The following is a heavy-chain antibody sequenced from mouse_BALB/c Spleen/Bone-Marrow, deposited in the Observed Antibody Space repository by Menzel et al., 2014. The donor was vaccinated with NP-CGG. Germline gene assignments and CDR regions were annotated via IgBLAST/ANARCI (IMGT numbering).Heavy chain of an antibody. D-gene: IGHD1-2*01. J-gene: IGHJ2*01. Sequence: QVQLKESGAELAKPGASVKMSCKASGYTFTSYWMHWVKQRPGQGLEWIGYINSSTGYTEYNQKFKDKATLTADKSSSTAYMQLSSLTSEDSAVYYCARSPHYYDLDYWGQGTTLTVSS. CDR1: GYTFTSYW. V-gene: IGHV1-7*01. CDR2: INSSTGYT. CDR3: ARSPHYYDLDY.